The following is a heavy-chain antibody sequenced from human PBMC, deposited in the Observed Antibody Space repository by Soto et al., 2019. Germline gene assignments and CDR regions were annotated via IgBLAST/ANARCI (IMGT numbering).Heavy chain of an antibody. Sequence: GGSLRLSCAASGFTFDDYGMSWVRQAPGKGLEWVSGINWNGGSTGYADSVKGRFTISRDNAKNSLYLQMNSLRAEDTALYHCARGGFLEWSYYMDVWGKGTTVTVSS. D-gene: IGHD3-3*01. CDR3: ARGGFLEWSYYMDV. J-gene: IGHJ6*03. V-gene: IGHV3-20*01. CDR1: GFTFDDYG. CDR2: INWNGGST.